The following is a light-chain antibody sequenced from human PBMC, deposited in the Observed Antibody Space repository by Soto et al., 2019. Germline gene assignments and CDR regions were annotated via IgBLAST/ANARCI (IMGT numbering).Light chain of an antibody. V-gene: IGKV1-5*03. CDR3: QHYNSDSNT. CDR2: KAS. J-gene: IGKJ2*01. CDR1: QSISDW. Sequence: DIQLTQSPSALSASIGDRVTITCRASQSISDWLAWYQQKPGKAPNLLIYKASSLDSAVPSRFSASGSGTEFTLTISNLQPDDFANYYCQHYNSDSNTFGQGTKLEIK.